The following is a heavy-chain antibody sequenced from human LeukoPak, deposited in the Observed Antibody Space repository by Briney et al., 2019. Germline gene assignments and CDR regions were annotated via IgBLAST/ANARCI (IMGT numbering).Heavy chain of an antibody. CDR1: GYTFTSYG. Sequence: ASVKVSCKASGYTFTSYGISWVRQAPGQGLEWMGWISAYNGNTNYAQKLQGRVTMTTDTSTSTAYMELRSLRSDDTAVYYCAREFMVRGVMSYYYYMDVWGKGTTVTISS. D-gene: IGHD3-10*01. J-gene: IGHJ6*03. V-gene: IGHV1-18*01. CDR2: ISAYNGNT. CDR3: AREFMVRGVMSYYYYMDV.